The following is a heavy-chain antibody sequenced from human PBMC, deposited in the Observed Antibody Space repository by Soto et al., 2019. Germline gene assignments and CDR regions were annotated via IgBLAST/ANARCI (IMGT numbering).Heavy chain of an antibody. CDR2: ISASGDNI. V-gene: IGHV3-48*02. D-gene: IGHD4-17*01. CDR1: AFTLRTYG. Sequence: EVQLVESGGGLVRPGGSLRLSCVASAFTLRTYGFNWVRQAPGKGLEWVSYISASGDNIHYADSVKGRVTISRDNADNSVYRQMNSLRDEDTAVDYCATWHTLTPDYWGQGTLVTVSS. CDR3: ATWHTLTPDY. J-gene: IGHJ4*02.